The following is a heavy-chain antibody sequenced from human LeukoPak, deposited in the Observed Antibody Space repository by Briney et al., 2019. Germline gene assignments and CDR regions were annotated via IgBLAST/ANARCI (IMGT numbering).Heavy chain of an antibody. J-gene: IGHJ4*02. CDR1: GYTFTSYY. CDR2: INPSGGST. Sequence: ASVKVSCKASGYTFTSYYMHWVRQAPGQGLEWMGIINPSGGSTSYAQKLQGRVTMTTDTSTSTAYMELRSLRSDDTAVYYCARDLKMGYSSGRHSWGTGSSNDYWGQGTLVTVSS. D-gene: IGHD6-19*01. V-gene: IGHV1-46*01. CDR3: ARDLKMGYSSGRHSWGTGSSNDY.